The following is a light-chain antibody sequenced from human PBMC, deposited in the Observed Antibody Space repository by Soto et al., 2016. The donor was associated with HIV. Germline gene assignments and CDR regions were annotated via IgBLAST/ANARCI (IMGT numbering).Light chain of an antibody. Sequence: SYVLTQPPSVSVAPGKTARITCGGNNIGSYTVHWYQQKPGQAPVLVVYNDNERPSGIPERFTGSNSGHTAALTISRVEAGDEADYYCQVWDSASGHMVFGGGTQVTVL. CDR3: QVWDSASGHMV. CDR2: NDN. CDR1: NIGSYT. V-gene: IGLV3-21*03. J-gene: IGLJ2*01.